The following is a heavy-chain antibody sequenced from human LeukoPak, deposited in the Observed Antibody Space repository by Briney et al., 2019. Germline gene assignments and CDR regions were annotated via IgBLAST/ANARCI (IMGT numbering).Heavy chain of an antibody. Sequence: PGGSLRLSCAASGFTFSSYRMNWVRQAPGKGLEWVSSSNNSRSYIYYADSVKGRFTIYRDNATNSLYLQMNSLRAEDTAVYYCARATRDSSGYSPFDYWGQGTLVTVSS. V-gene: IGHV3-21*01. D-gene: IGHD3-22*01. CDR3: ARATRDSSGYSPFDY. J-gene: IGHJ4*02. CDR1: GFTFSSYR. CDR2: SNNSRSYI.